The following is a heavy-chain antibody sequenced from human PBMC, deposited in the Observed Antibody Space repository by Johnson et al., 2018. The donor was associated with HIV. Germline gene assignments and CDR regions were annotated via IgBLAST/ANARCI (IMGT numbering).Heavy chain of an antibody. CDR3: ARDASRGYGSELDAFDI. J-gene: IGHJ3*02. CDR2: ISHEGSNK. Sequence: QVQLVESGGGVVQPGRSLRLSCAASGFTFSSYAMHWVRQAPGKGLEWVAVISHEGSNKYYADSVKGRFNISRDKSKNKMYLQMNSLRAEDTAVYYCARDASRGYGSELDAFDICGQGTMVTLSS. CDR1: GFTFSSYA. V-gene: IGHV3-30-3*01. D-gene: IGHD3-10*01.